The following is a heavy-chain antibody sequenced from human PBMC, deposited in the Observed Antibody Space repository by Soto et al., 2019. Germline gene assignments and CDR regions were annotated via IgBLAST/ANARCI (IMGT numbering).Heavy chain of an antibody. Sequence: ASVKVSCKASGYTFTSYAMHWVRQAPGQRLEWMGWINAGNGNTKYSQKFQGRVTITRDTSASTAYMELSSLRSEDTAVYYCARSIVVVTATDYWGQGTLVTVSS. CDR2: INAGNGNT. CDR3: ARSIVVVTATDY. J-gene: IGHJ4*02. D-gene: IGHD2-21*02. CDR1: GYTFTSYA. V-gene: IGHV1-3*01.